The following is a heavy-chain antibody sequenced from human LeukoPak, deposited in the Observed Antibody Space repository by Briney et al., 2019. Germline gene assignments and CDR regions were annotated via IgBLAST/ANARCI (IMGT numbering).Heavy chain of an antibody. V-gene: IGHV4-59*08. CDR2: ISYSGST. CDR3: ARHPELYFFDY. D-gene: IGHD3-10*01. J-gene: IGHJ4*02. Sequence: PSGTLSLTCTVSGASISSYYWSWIRQPPGKGLEWIGYISYSGSTNYNPSLKSRVTISADTSKNQVSLTLSSVTAADTVVYYCARHPELYFFDYWGQGTLVTVSS. CDR1: GASISSYY.